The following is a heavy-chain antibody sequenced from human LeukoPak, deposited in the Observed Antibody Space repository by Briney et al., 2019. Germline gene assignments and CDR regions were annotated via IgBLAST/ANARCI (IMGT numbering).Heavy chain of an antibody. J-gene: IGHJ4*02. CDR3: ARYAGGYSYGFDY. CDR2: IYYSGST. CDR1: GGTISSSSYY. V-gene: IGHV4-39*07. Sequence: SETLSLTCTVAGGTISSSSYYWGWIRQPPGKGLEWIGSIYYSGSTYYNPSLKSRVTISVDTSKNQFSLKLSSVTAADTAVYYCARYAGGYSYGFDYWGQGTLVTVSS. D-gene: IGHD5-18*01.